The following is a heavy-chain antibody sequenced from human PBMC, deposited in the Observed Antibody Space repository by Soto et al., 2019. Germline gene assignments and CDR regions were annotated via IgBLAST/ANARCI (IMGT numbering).Heavy chain of an antibody. D-gene: IGHD3-22*01. CDR3: ARTSYYDSSGYYGMDV. Sequence: QVQLQESGPGLVKPSGTLSLTCAVSAGSISSSNWWTWVRQSPGKGLEWIGEIYHSGSTNYNPSLKSRVPISVDKSTNQFSLKLTSVTAADTAVYYCARTSYYDSSGYYGMDVWGQGTTVTVSS. CDR2: IYHSGST. J-gene: IGHJ6*02. V-gene: IGHV4-4*02. CDR1: AGSISSSNW.